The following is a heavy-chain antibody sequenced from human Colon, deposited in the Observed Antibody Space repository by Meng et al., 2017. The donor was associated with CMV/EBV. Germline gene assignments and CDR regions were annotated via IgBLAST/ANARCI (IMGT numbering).Heavy chain of an antibody. CDR1: GFTFSSYA. CDR2: ISGSGGST. V-gene: IGHV3-23*01. J-gene: IGHJ3*02. Sequence: SCAASGFTFSSYAMSWVRQAPGKGLEWVSAISGSGGSTYYADSVKGRFTISRDNSKNTLYLQMNSLRAEDTAVYYCAKDLYSGSYNIWGQGTMVTVSS. D-gene: IGHD1-26*01. CDR3: AKDLYSGSYNI.